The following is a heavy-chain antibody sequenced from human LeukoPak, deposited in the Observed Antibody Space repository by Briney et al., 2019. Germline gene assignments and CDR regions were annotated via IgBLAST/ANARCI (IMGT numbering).Heavy chain of an antibody. J-gene: IGHJ4*02. CDR3: ARHGYSSAWYAGGLDY. CDR1: GYTFTSYG. V-gene: IGHV1-18*01. Sequence: ASVKVSCEASGYTFTSYGISWVRQAPGEGLGWMGWISAYNGNTNYAQKLQGRLTRTTDTSTSTAYRALRSLRSDDSAVYYCARHGYSSAWYAGGLDYWGQGTLVTVSS. CDR2: ISAYNGNT. D-gene: IGHD6-19*01.